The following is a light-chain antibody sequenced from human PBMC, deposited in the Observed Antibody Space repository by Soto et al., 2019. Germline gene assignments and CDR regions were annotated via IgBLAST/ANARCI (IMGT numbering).Light chain of an antibody. Sequence: EIAMTQSPATLSVSPGERATLSCRASQSVSSKLAWYQQKPGQAPRLLIYDASTRATGIPARFSGSGSGTEFTLTISCLQSEDFATYYCQQYYSYPLTFGGGTKVDI. CDR2: DAS. CDR1: QSVSSK. J-gene: IGKJ4*01. CDR3: QQYYSYPLT. V-gene: IGKV3-15*01.